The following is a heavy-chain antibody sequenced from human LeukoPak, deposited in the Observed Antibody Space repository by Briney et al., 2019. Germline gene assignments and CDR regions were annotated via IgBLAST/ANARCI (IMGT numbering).Heavy chain of an antibody. Sequence: SETLSLTCTVSGGSFSSGLYYWTWIRQPAGKGLEWIGRIYISGSTNYNPSLKSRVTISRDTSKNEFSLKLSSVTAADTAVYYCTRDSRRDGYNLDYWGRGTLVTVSS. CDR2: IYISGST. D-gene: IGHD5-24*01. CDR1: GGSFSSGLYY. J-gene: IGHJ4*02. CDR3: TRDSRRDGYNLDY. V-gene: IGHV4-61*02.